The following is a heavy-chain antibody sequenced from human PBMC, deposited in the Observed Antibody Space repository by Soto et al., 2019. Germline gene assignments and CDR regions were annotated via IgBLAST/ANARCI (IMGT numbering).Heavy chain of an antibody. V-gene: IGHV1-8*01. Sequence: GALVKVSCKASGYTFTSYDINWVRRATGQGLEWMGWMNPNSGNTGYAQKFQGRVTMTRNTSISTAYMELSSLRSEDTAVYYCARGRSVWLLNDYWGQGTLVTVSS. J-gene: IGHJ4*02. CDR1: GYTFTSYD. CDR3: ARGRSVWLLNDY. CDR2: MNPNSGNT. D-gene: IGHD3-9*01.